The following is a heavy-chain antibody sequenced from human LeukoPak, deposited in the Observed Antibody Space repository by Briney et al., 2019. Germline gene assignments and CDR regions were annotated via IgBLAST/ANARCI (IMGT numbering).Heavy chain of an antibody. CDR1: GFTFSSYA. CDR2: ISGSVGST. J-gene: IGHJ4*02. V-gene: IGHV3-23*01. CDR3: AKGYYDYVWGSYYFDY. D-gene: IGHD3-16*01. Sequence: PGGSLRLPCAASGFTFSSYAMSWVRQAPGKGLEWVSAISGSVGSTYYADSVKGRFTISRDNSRDTLYLQMNSLRAEDTAVYYCAKGYYDYVWGSYYFDYWGQGTLVTVSS.